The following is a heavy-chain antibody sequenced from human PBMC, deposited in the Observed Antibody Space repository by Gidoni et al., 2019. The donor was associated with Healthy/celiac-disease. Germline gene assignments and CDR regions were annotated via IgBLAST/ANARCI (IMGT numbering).Heavy chain of an antibody. CDR2: ISWNSGSI. J-gene: IGHJ3*02. V-gene: IGHV3-9*01. CDR3: AKDSGNYDSKPGAFDI. Sequence: EVQLVESGGGLVQPGRSLRLSCAASGFTFDDYAMHWVRQAPGKGLEWVSGISWNSGSIGYADSVKGRFTISRDNAKNSLYLQMNSLRAEDTALYYCAKDSGNYDSKPGAFDIWGQGTMVTVSS. D-gene: IGHD3-22*01. CDR1: GFTFDDYA.